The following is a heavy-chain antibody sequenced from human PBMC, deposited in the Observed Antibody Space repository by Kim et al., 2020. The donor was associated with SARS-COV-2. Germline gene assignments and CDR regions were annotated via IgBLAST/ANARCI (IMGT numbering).Heavy chain of an antibody. V-gene: IGHV3-33*05. D-gene: IGHD3-10*01. CDR2: ILYDGGDK. CDR3: ARDPTDSLRVRELDPAFDF. J-gene: IGHJ3*01. Sequence: GGSLRLSCAASGFTFSSFGMHWVRQAPGKGLEWVAVILYDGGDKYYADSVRGRFTISRDNSKNTLYLQMSSLRVEDTAVYYCARDPTDSLRVRELDPAFDFWSQGTMVTVSS. CDR1: GFTFSSFG.